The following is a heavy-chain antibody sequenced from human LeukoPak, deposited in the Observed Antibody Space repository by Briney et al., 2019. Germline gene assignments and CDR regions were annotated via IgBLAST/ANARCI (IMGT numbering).Heavy chain of an antibody. CDR1: GYTFNSYV. CDR2: SSAHNGDT. V-gene: IGHV1-18*01. D-gene: IGHD3-10*01. CDR3: ARGEIWSDY. J-gene: IGHJ4*02. Sequence: GASVKVSCKASGYTFNSYVIDWVRQAPGQGVEWMGWSSAHNGDTNYAQKLQARVTMTTDTSTNTAYMELRSLRSDDTAMYYCARGEIWSDYWGQGTLVTVSS.